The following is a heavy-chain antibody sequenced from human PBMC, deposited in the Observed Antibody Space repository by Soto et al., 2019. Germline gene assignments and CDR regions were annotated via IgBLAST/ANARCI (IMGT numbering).Heavy chain of an antibody. CDR1: GFSLSSTRMA. J-gene: IGHJ4*02. D-gene: IGHD5-12*01. V-gene: IGHV2-5*02. Sequence: QITLKESGPTLVKPTQTLTLTCTFSGFSLSSTRMAVGWLRQPPGKALEWLALIYWDDDKRYSPFLKSRLTIAKDTSKHPVVLTMSNMEPVDTARYYCAHIVVACLGYYFDYWGQGTLVTVSS. CDR2: IYWDDDK. CDR3: AHIVVACLGYYFDY.